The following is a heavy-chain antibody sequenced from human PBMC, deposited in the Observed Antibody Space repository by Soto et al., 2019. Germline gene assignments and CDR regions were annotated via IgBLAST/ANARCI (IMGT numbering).Heavy chain of an antibody. CDR3: ARVPRGRLDFDY. Sequence: LRLSCAASGFTFSSYEMNWVRQAPGKGLEWVSYISSSGSTIYYADPVKGRFTISRDNAKNSLYLQMNSLRAEDTAVYYCARVPRGRLDFDYWGQGTLVTVSS. J-gene: IGHJ4*02. D-gene: IGHD3-9*01. V-gene: IGHV3-48*03. CDR1: GFTFSSYE. CDR2: ISSSGSTI.